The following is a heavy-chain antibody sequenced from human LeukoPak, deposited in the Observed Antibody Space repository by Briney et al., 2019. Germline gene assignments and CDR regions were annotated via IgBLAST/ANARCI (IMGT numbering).Heavy chain of an antibody. J-gene: IGHJ4*02. D-gene: IGHD4/OR15-4a*01. CDR3: ARHAAFADYQSHLTHFDY. CDR2: IYNSGST. Sequence: SETLSLTCTVSGGAIRGSSDYYWGWVRQPPGMTLEWIGSIYNSGSTYYNPSLKSRVTISVDTSKNQFPLRLSSVTAADTALYYCARHAAFADYQSHLTHFDYWGQGTLVTVSS. V-gene: IGHV4-39*06. CDR1: GGAIRGSSDYY.